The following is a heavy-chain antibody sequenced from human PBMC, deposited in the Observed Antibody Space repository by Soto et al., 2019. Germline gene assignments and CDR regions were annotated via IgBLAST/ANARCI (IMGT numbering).Heavy chain of an antibody. CDR2: INPNSGGT. V-gene: IGHV1-2*04. D-gene: IGHD2-15*01. Sequence: ASVKVSCKASGYTFTGYYMHWVRQAPGQGLEWMGWINPNSGGTNYAQKFQGWVTMTRDTSISTAYMEPSRLRSDDTAVYYCASSQRYCSGGSCYSGYYGMDVWGQGTTVTVSS. CDR1: GYTFTGYY. J-gene: IGHJ6*02. CDR3: ASSQRYCSGGSCYSGYYGMDV.